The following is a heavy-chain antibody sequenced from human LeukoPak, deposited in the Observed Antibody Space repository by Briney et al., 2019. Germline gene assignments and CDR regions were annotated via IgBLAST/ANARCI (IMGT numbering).Heavy chain of an antibody. CDR1: GFTFSSYA. Sequence: GGSLRLSCAASGFTFSSYAMSWVRQAPGKGLEWVSAISGSGGSTYYADSVKGRFTISRDNSKNTLYLQVNSLRAEDTAVYYCAKVGDYVGGNWYFDLWGRGTLVTVSS. CDR2: ISGSGGST. J-gene: IGHJ2*01. CDR3: AKVGDYVGGNWYFDL. D-gene: IGHD4-23*01. V-gene: IGHV3-23*01.